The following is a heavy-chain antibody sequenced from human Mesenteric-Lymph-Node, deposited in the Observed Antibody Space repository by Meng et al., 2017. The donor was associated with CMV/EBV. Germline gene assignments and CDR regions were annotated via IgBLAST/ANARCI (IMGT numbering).Heavy chain of an antibody. D-gene: IGHD3-3*01. J-gene: IGHJ4*02. V-gene: IGHV4-34*01. CDR1: SFSGYY. CDR2: INHSGST. Sequence: SFSGYYWSWISQPTGKGLEWIGEINHSGSTNYNPSLKSRVTISVDTSKNQFSLKLSSVTAADTAVYYCARGLRIFGVVIRLPYGAFDYWGQGTLVTVSS. CDR3: ARGLRIFGVVIRLPYGAFDY.